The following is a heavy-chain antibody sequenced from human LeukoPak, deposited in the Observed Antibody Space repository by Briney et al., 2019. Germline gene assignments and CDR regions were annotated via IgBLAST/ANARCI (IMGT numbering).Heavy chain of an antibody. V-gene: IGHV3-7*01. D-gene: IGHD3-10*02. CDR1: GFTFTTYW. Sequence: GGSLRLSCAASGFTFTTYWMSWVRQAPGKGLEWVASIKQDGTEKYYVDSVKGRFTISRDNAKNSLYLQMNSLRAEDTAVYYCAELGITMIGGVWGKGTTVTISS. CDR3: AELGITMIGGV. CDR2: IKQDGTEK. J-gene: IGHJ6*04.